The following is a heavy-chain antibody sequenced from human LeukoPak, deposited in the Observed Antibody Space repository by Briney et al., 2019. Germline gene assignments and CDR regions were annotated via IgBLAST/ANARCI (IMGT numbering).Heavy chain of an antibody. Sequence: GGSLRLSCAASGFTFSSYWMSWVRQAPGKGLEWVANIKQDGSDKYYVDSVKGRFTISRDNAKNSLYLEMNSLRAEDTAVFYCARNSILRFFDTWGQGILVTVSS. CDR2: IKQDGSDK. J-gene: IGHJ5*02. CDR1: GFTFSSYW. V-gene: IGHV3-7*03. CDR3: ARNSILRFFDT. D-gene: IGHD3-3*01.